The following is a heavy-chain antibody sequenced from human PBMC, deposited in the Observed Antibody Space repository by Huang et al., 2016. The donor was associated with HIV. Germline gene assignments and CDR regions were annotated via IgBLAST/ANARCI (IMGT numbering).Heavy chain of an antibody. Sequence: LVRQAPGKGLEWVANIKQDGSEKYYADSVKGRLTISRDNAKNSLYLQVTSLRAEDTAVYYCARDQGYDSRGYFSFWYFDLWGRGTLVTVSS. CDR2: IKQDGSEK. V-gene: IGHV3-7*01. CDR3: ARDQGYDSRGYFSFWYFDL. J-gene: IGHJ2*01. D-gene: IGHD3-22*01.